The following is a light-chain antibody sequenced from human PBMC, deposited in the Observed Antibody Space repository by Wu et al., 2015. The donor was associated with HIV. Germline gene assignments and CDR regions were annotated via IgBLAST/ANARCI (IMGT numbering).Light chain of an antibody. V-gene: IGKV1-5*03. CDR3: QQYNSFST. CDR1: QSVSTW. CDR2: KAS. J-gene: IGKJ1*01. Sequence: DIQMTQSPSTVSASVGDRVTITCRASQSVSTWLAWYQQKPGKAPKLLMSKASSLESGVPSRFSGSGSGTEFTLTISSLQPDDFATYYCQQYNSFSTFGQGTKVEI.